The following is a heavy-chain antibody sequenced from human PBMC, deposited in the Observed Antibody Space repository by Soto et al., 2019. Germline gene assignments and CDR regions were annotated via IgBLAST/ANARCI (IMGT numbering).Heavy chain of an antibody. D-gene: IGHD6-19*01. CDR1: GYTFTSYG. CDR2: ISAYNGNT. Sequence: QVQLVQSGAEVKKPGASVKVSCKASGYTFTSYGISWVRQAPGQGLEWMGWISAYNGNTNYAQKLQGRVTMXTXTXXSTAYMELRSLRSDDTAVYYCARSSSGPPPDAFDIWGQGTMVTVSS. V-gene: IGHV1-18*01. J-gene: IGHJ3*02. CDR3: ARSSSGPPPDAFDI.